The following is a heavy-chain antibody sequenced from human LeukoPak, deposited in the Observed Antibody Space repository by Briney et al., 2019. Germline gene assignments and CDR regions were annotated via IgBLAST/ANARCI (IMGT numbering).Heavy chain of an antibody. CDR2: ISGSGGST. CDR3: ANLPSQDYANYYDSSGYFDY. V-gene: IGHV3-23*01. D-gene: IGHD3-22*01. CDR1: GFTFSSYA. J-gene: IGHJ4*02. Sequence: GGSLRLSCAASGFTFSSYAMSWVRQAPGKGLEWVSAISGSGGSTYYADSVKGRFTISRDNSKNTLYLQMNSLRAEDTAVYYCANLPSQDYANYYDSSGYFDYWGQGTLVTVSS.